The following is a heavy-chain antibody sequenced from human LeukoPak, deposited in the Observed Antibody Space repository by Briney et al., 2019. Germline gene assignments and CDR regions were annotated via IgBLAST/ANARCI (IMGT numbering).Heavy chain of an antibody. Sequence: PGGSLRLSCSASGFSLTNYAMNWVRQAPGKGLEWLSYINSRSEIIYYADSVKGRFTISRDNAKNSLSLEMSSLRAEDTAVYYCARCMVSRGAFDYWGQGDLVIVSS. V-gene: IGHV3-48*01. CDR2: INSRSEII. J-gene: IGHJ4*02. CDR3: ARCMVSRGAFDY. CDR1: GFSLTNYA. D-gene: IGHD2-8*01.